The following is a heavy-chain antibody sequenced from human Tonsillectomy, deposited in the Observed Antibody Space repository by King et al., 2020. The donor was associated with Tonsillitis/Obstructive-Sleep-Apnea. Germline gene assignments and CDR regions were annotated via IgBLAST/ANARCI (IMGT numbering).Heavy chain of an antibody. Sequence: VQLVESGGVVVQPGGSLRLSCAASGFTFNDHTIHWVRQAPGKGLEWVSFISWDGSTTYYADSVKGRFIISRDNNKNSLYLQMNSLRTEDTALYYCAKEGYSSPSIYMDVWGKGTTVTVSS. V-gene: IGHV3-43*01. CDR3: AKEGYSSPSIYMDV. CDR2: ISWDGSTT. CDR1: GFTFNDHT. J-gene: IGHJ6*03. D-gene: IGHD6-6*01.